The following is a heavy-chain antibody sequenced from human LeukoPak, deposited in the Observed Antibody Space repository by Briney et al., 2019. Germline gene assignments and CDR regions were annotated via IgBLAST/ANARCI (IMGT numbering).Heavy chain of an antibody. CDR2: ISGSGGST. D-gene: IGHD3-10*01. J-gene: IGHJ4*02. CDR1: GFTFSSYA. Sequence: GGSLRLSCAASGFTFSSYAMSWVRQAPGKGLEWVSAISGSGGSTYYADSVKGRFTISRDNSKNTLYLQMNRLRAGDTAVYYCAKDLITMVGGVIIFDYWGQGTLVTVSS. V-gene: IGHV3-23*01. CDR3: AKDLITMVGGVIIFDY.